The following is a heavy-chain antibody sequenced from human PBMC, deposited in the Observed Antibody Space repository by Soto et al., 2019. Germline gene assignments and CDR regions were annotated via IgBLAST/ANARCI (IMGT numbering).Heavy chain of an antibody. J-gene: IGHJ3*02. Sequence: PGGSLRLSCAASGFTFSSAWMSWVRQAPGKGLEWVGRIKSKTDGGTTDYAAPVKGRFTISRDDSKNTLYLQLNSLKNDDTAVYFYFRGGPYCGGGSCDSIYAFDIWGQGTMVTVSS. D-gene: IGHD2-15*01. V-gene: IGHV3-15*01. CDR2: IKSKTDGGTT. CDR3: FRGGPYCGGGSCDSIYAFDI. CDR1: GFTFSSAW.